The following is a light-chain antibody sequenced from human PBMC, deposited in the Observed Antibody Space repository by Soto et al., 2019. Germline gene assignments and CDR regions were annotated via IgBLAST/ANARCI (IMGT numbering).Light chain of an antibody. V-gene: IGKV3-15*01. J-gene: IGKJ5*01. CDR1: QSVSIN. CDR3: QQYGYSPIT. CDR2: GAS. Sequence: EIVMTQSPATLSVSPGERATLSCRASQSVSINLAWYQHKPGQAPRLLIYGASTRATGIPDRFSGGGPGTDFTLTISRLEPEDFAVYYCQQYGYSPITFGQGTRLQTK.